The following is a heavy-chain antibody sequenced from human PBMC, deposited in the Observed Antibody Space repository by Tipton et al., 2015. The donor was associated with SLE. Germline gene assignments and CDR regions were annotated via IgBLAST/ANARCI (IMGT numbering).Heavy chain of an antibody. D-gene: IGHD2-21*01. V-gene: IGHV4-39*01. CDR2: IYYTGST. CDR3: ARRASIRLRGWFDP. CDR1: GGSISSSGYY. Sequence: TLSLTCTVSGGSISSSGYYWGWIRQPPGKGLEWIGSIYYTGSTYYNPSLKSRVTISVDTSKNQFSLKLSSVTAADTAVYYCARRASIRLRGWFDPWGQGTLVTVSS. J-gene: IGHJ5*02.